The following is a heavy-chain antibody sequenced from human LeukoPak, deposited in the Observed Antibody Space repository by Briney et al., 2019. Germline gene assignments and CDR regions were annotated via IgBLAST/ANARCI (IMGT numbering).Heavy chain of an antibody. Sequence: PGGSLRLSCAASGFTVSSNYMNWVRQAPGKGLEWVSSISSSSSYIYYADSVKGRFTISRDNAKNSLYLQMNSLRAEDTTVYYCARGSPSEYSSSSPLEYWGQGTLVTVSS. CDR3: ARGSPSEYSSSSPLEY. CDR2: ISSSSSYI. D-gene: IGHD6-6*01. J-gene: IGHJ4*02. CDR1: GFTVSSNY. V-gene: IGHV3-21*01.